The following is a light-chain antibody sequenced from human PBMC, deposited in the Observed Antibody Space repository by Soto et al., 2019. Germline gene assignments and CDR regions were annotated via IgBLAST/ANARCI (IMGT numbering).Light chain of an antibody. J-gene: IGLJ2*01. Sequence: QSVLTQPASVSGSPGQSITISCTGTSSDVGSYNLVSWYQQHPGKAPKLMIYEVTERPSGVSDRISGSKSGNTASLTISGLQAEDEADYYCCSYAARSTLVFCGRTKLTVL. CDR2: EVT. CDR3: CSYAARSTLV. CDR1: SSDVGSYNL. V-gene: IGLV2-23*02.